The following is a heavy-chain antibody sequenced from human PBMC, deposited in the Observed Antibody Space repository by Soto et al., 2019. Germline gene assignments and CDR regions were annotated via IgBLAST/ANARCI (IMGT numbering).Heavy chain of an antibody. CDR2: ISAYNGDT. CDR1: GYTFSTYG. Sequence: ASVKVSCKASGYTFSTYGISWVRQAPGQGLEWMGWISAYNGDTKYAQKVQGRVTMTIDTSTSTAYMELRSLRSDDTAVYYCARDPLIVLVPSPRNWFDPWGQGTLVTVSS. CDR3: ARDPLIVLVPSPRNWFDP. D-gene: IGHD2-2*01. V-gene: IGHV1-18*01. J-gene: IGHJ5*02.